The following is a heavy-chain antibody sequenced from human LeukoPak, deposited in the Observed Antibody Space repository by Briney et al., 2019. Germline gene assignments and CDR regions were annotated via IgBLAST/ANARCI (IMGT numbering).Heavy chain of an antibody. V-gene: IGHV3-9*01. CDR1: GFTFDDHP. D-gene: IGHD3-10*01. CDR2: ITWNGGSV. CDR3: AKGEILGGPTGWPSK. Sequence: QPGGSLRLSCAASGFTFDDHPMHWVRQPPGKGLEWVSSITWNGGSVGYADSVKGRFSISRDNAKNLVFLYMDRLRAEDTAFYYCAKGEILGGPTGWPSKWGQGTLVTVST. J-gene: IGHJ4*02.